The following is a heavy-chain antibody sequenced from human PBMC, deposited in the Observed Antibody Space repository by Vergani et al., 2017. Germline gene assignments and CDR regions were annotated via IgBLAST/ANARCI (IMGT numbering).Heavy chain of an antibody. J-gene: IGHJ4*02. D-gene: IGHD3-22*01. Sequence: EVQLVQSGAEVKMPGESLRISCKGSGYSFTSYWISWVRQMPGKGLEWMGSIDPSDSYTNYSPSFQGHVTISADKSISTAYLQWSSLKASDTAMYYCARRAYYYDSSGYYFDYFDYWGQGTLVTVSS. V-gene: IGHV5-10-1*03. CDR1: GYSFTSYW. CDR2: IDPSDSYT. CDR3: ARRAYYYDSSGYYFDYFDY.